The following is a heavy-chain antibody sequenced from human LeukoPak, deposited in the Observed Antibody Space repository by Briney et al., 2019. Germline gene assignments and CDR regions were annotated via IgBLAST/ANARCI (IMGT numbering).Heavy chain of an antibody. D-gene: IGHD2-21*02. CDR1: GFAFNSQT. J-gene: IGHJ4*02. CDR3: ARGLTQIPRLATGLGH. Sequence: PGGSLRLSCAASGFAFNSQTMSWVRQAPGKGLEWVASIKEDEIEIHYVDSVKGRFTISRDNSKNTLYLEMNSLRAEDTAVYYCARGLTQIPRLATGLGHWGQGTLVTVSS. V-gene: IGHV3-7*01. CDR2: IKEDEIEI.